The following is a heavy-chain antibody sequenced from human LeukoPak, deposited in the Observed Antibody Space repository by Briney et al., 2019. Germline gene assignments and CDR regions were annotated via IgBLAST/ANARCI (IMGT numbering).Heavy chain of an antibody. CDR2: IYYSGST. CDR3: ARDGARLTGTYGMDV. V-gene: IGHV4-59*01. J-gene: IGHJ6*02. Sequence: PSETLSLTCTVSGGSISSYYWSWIRQPPGKGLEWIGYIYYSGSTNYNPSLKSRVTISVDTSKNQFSLKLSSVTAADTAVYYCARDGARLTGTYGMDVWGQGTTVTVSS. D-gene: IGHD6-6*01. CDR1: GGSISSYY.